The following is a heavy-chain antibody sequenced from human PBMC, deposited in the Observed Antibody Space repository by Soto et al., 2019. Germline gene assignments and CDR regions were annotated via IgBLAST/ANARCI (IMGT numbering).Heavy chain of an antibody. Sequence: PSETLSLTCAVYGGSFSGYYWSWIRQPPGKGLEWIGEINHSGSTNYNPSLKSRVTISVDTSKNQFSLKLSSVTAADTAVYYCARGTPTPTQWLAYYYYYMDVWGKGTTVTVSS. J-gene: IGHJ6*03. CDR3: ARGTPTPTQWLAYYYYYMDV. CDR1: GGSFSGYY. D-gene: IGHD6-19*01. CDR2: INHSGST. V-gene: IGHV4-34*01.